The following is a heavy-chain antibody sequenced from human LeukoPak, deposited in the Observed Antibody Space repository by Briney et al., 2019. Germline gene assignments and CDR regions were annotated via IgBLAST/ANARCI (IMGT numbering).Heavy chain of an antibody. D-gene: IGHD5-12*01. Sequence: GGSLRLSCAASGFTFSSYAMSWVRQAPGKGLEWVSAISGSGGSTYYADSVKGRFTISRDNSKNTPYLQMNSLRAEDTAVYYCAKDLRVATPSYYFDYWGQGTLVTVSS. CDR3: AKDLRVATPSYYFDY. J-gene: IGHJ4*02. V-gene: IGHV3-23*01. CDR2: ISGSGGST. CDR1: GFTFSSYA.